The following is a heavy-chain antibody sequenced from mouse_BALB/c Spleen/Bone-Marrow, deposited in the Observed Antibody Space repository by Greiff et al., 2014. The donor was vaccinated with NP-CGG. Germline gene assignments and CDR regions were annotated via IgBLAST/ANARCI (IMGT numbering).Heavy chain of an antibody. Sequence: QVQLKESGPELVKPGASVRISCKASGYTFTSYYIHWVKQRPGQGLEWIGWIFPGNFYTKFNENFKGRATLTADKSSSTAYMHHSSLTSEDSAVYFCARYDYDYWGQGTSLTVSS. CDR3: ARYDYDY. V-gene: IGHV1S56*01. CDR2: IFPGNFYT. CDR1: GYTFTSYY. D-gene: IGHD2-4*01. J-gene: IGHJ2*02.